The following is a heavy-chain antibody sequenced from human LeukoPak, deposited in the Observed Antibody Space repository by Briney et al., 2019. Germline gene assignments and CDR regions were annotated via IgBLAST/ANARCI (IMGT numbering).Heavy chain of an antibody. CDR2: IYYSGST. CDR1: GGSISSYY. D-gene: IGHD3-3*01. Sequence: SETLSLTCTVSGGSISSYYWSWIRQPPGKGLEWIGYIYYSGSTNYNPSLKSRVTISVVTSKNQFSLKLSSVTAADTAVYYCARSIIMNYYDFWSDAFDIWGQGTMVTVSS. CDR3: ARSIIMNYYDFWSDAFDI. V-gene: IGHV4-59*01. J-gene: IGHJ3*02.